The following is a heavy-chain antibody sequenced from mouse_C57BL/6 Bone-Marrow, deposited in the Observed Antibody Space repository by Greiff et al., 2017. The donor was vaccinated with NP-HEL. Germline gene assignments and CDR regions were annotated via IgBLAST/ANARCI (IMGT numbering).Heavy chain of an antibody. Sequence: QVQLKESGAELVKPGASVKMSCKASGYTFTTYPIEWMKQNHGQSLEWIGNFHPYNDDTKYNEKFKGKATLTVEKSSSTVYLELSRLTSDDSAVYYCARGDYDGECWFAYWGQGTLVTVSA. CDR2: FHPYNDDT. J-gene: IGHJ3*01. V-gene: IGHV1-47*01. D-gene: IGHD2-4*01. CDR3: ARGDYDGECWFAY. CDR1: GYTFTTYP.